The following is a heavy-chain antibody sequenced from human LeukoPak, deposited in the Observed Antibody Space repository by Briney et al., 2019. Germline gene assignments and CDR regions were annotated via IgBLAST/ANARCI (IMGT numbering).Heavy chain of an antibody. V-gene: IGHV4-34*01. J-gene: IGHJ5*02. CDR2: INHSGST. CDR1: GGSFSGYY. D-gene: IGHD2-2*01. Sequence: SETLSLTCAVYGGSFSGYYWSWIRQPTGKGLEWIGEINHSGSTNYNPSLKSRVTISIDTSKNQFSLKLSSVTAADTAVYYCARGRAVPAAGPYNWFDPWGQGTLVTVSS. CDR3: ARGRAVPAAGPYNWFDP.